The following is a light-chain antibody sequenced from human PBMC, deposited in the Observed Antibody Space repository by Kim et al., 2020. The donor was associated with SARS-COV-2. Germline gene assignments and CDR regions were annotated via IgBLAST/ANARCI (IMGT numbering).Light chain of an antibody. V-gene: IGLV1-47*01. CDR1: SANIASNY. CDR3: AAWDASLSALL. CDR2: RNN. Sequence: QSVLTQPASASGSPGQRVTISCSGSSANIASNYVYWYQQFPGTAPKMLIYRNNQRPSGVPDRCSGSKSGTSASLAISGLRFEDEAHYYCAAWDASLSALLFGGGTQLTVL. J-gene: IGLJ2*01.